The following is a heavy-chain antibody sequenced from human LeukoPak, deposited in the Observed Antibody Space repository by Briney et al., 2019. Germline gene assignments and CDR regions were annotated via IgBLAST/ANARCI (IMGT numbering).Heavy chain of an antibody. Sequence: PGGSLRLSCAASGFTFSGYGMHWVRQAPGKGLEWVAFVRYDSSNKYYADSVKGRFTISRDNSKNTLYMQMNSLRAEDTAVYYCAKSLVRLRYFDWYFDYWGQGNLVTVSS. CDR1: GFTFSGYG. D-gene: IGHD3-9*01. CDR3: AKSLVRLRYFDWYFDY. J-gene: IGHJ4*02. CDR2: VRYDSSNK. V-gene: IGHV3-30*02.